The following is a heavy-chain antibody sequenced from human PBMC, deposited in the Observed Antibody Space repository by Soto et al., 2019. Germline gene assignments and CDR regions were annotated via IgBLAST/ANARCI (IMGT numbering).Heavy chain of an antibody. CDR1: GGSISSGHNY. CDR3: ARDRGYYFDY. CDR2: MYYSGKT. Sequence: QMQVQESGPGLVKPSQTLSLTCTVSGGSISSGHNYWSWIRQPPGKGLEWIGYMYYSGKTYYNPSLRGRLTISVDTSKNQFSLKLSSVTAADTAVYYCARDRGYYFDYWGQGTLVTVSS. J-gene: IGHJ4*02. D-gene: IGHD3-10*01. V-gene: IGHV4-30-4*01.